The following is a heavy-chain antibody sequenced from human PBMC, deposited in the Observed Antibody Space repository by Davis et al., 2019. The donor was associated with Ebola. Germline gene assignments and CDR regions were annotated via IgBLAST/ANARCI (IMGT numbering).Heavy chain of an antibody. Sequence: PSETLSLTCTVSGGSISSGRYYWSWIRQPAGKGLEWIGHIYTSGSTNYNPSLKSRVTISVDTSKNQFSLNLSSVTAADTAVYYCARNNSGIPFDYWGQGTLVTVSP. J-gene: IGHJ4*02. V-gene: IGHV4-61*09. CDR2: IYTSGST. D-gene: IGHD3-10*01. CDR3: ARNNSGIPFDY. CDR1: GGSISSGRYY.